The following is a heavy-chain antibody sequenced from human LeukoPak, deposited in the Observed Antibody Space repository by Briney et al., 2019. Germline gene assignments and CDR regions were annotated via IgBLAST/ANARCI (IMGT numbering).Heavy chain of an antibody. D-gene: IGHD3-10*01. Sequence: PSETLSLTCTVSGGPISSNDYYWGWIRQSPGKGLEWIANIFYSGSTHYNPSLKSRVSISVDTSKNQFSLKLSSVTAADTAIYYCARQSSHYYGSGTFRQFDYWGQGTLVTVSS. CDR3: ARQSSHYYGSGTFRQFDY. J-gene: IGHJ4*02. CDR2: IFYSGST. CDR1: GGPISSNDYY. V-gene: IGHV4-39*01.